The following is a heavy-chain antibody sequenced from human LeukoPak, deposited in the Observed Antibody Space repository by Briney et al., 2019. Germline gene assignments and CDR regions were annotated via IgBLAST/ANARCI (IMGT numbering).Heavy chain of an antibody. D-gene: IGHD3-22*01. CDR1: GGSISRSSYY. CDR2: IYYSGST. CDR3: ARQRRYYDSSGYYFDY. Sequence: PSETLSLTCTVSGGSISRSSYYWGWIRQPPGKGLEWIGSIYYSGSTYYNPSLKSRVTISVDTSKNQFSLKLSSVTAADTAVYYCARQRRYYDSSGYYFDYWGQGTLVTVSS. V-gene: IGHV4-39*01. J-gene: IGHJ4*02.